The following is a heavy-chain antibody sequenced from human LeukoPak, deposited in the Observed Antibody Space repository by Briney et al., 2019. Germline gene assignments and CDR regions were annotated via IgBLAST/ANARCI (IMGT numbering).Heavy chain of an antibody. J-gene: IGHJ4*02. CDR2: IYSGGST. CDR3: AKDRYCSGGSCSTFDY. V-gene: IGHV3-53*01. Sequence: GGSLRLSCAASGFTVSSNYMSWVRQAPGKGLEWVSVIYSGGSTYYADSVKGRFTISRDNSKNTLYLQMNSLRAEDTAVYYCAKDRYCSGGSCSTFDYWGQGTLVTVSS. D-gene: IGHD2-15*01. CDR1: GFTVSSNY.